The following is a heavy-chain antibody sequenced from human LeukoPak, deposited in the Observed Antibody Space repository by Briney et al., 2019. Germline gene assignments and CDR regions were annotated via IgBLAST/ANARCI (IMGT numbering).Heavy chain of an antibody. Sequence: SETLSLTCTVSGGSISSGDYYWSWIRQPPGKGLEWIGYIYYTGSTYYNPSLKSRVTISVDTSKNQFSLKLSSVTAADTAVYYCASGARITMIVVVPNWFDPWGQGTLVTVSS. CDR2: IYYTGST. J-gene: IGHJ5*02. V-gene: IGHV4-30-4*08. CDR3: ASGARITMIVVVPNWFDP. D-gene: IGHD3-22*01. CDR1: GGSISSGDYY.